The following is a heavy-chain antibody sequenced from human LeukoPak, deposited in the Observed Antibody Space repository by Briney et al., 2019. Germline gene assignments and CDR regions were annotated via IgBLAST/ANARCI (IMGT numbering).Heavy chain of an antibody. Sequence: SETLSLTCTVSGGSISSSSYYWGWIRQPPGEGLEWIGSIYYSGDTYYNPSLKSRVTISVDTSKNQFSLKLSSVTAADTAVYYCARQSSYYDILTGYYGNPYFDYWGQGTLVTVSS. J-gene: IGHJ4*02. CDR2: IYYSGDT. V-gene: IGHV4-39*01. D-gene: IGHD3-9*01. CDR3: ARQSSYYDILTGYYGNPYFDY. CDR1: GGSISSSSYY.